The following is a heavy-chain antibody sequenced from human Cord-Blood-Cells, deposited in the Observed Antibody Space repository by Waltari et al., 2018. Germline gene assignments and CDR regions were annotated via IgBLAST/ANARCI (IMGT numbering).Heavy chain of an antibody. CDR2: IKQDGRAK. V-gene: IGHV3-7*01. CDR1: GFTFSSLW. D-gene: IGHD3-10*01. J-gene: IGHJ3*02. CDR3: ARSPWGGAFDI. Sequence: EVQLVESGGGLVQPGGSLRLSCAASGFTFSSLWMSRVRQAPGKGMEWVANIKQDGRAKYYVDSVKGRFTISRDNAKNSLYLQMNSRRAEDTAVYYCARSPWGGAFDIWGQGTMVTVSS.